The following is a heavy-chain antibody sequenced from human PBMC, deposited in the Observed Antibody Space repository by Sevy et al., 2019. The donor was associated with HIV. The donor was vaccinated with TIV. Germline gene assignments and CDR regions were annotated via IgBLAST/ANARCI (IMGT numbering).Heavy chain of an antibody. CDR1: GFTFSSYA. D-gene: IGHD6-19*01. CDR3: AREGSGWDYYYYYGMDV. V-gene: IGHV3-23*01. J-gene: IGHJ6*02. Sequence: GGSLRLSCAASGFTFSSYAMSWVRQAPGKGLEWVSAISGSGGSTYYADSVKGRFTISRDNSKNTLYLQMNSLRAEDTAVYYCAREGSGWDYYYYYGMDVWGLGTTVTVSS. CDR2: ISGSGGST.